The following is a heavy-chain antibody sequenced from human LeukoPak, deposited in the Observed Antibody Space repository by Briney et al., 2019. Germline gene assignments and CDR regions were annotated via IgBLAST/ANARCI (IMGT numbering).Heavy chain of an antibody. CDR2: IWYDGSNK. J-gene: IGHJ6*02. Sequence: GESLKISCAASGFTFSSYGMHWVRQARRTGLEWVAVIWYDGSNKYYADSVKGRFTISRDNSKNTLYLQMNSLRAEDTAVYYCAREEADYYYYGMDVWGQGTTVTVSS. CDR3: AREEADYYYYGMDV. V-gene: IGHV3-33*01. CDR1: GFTFSSYG.